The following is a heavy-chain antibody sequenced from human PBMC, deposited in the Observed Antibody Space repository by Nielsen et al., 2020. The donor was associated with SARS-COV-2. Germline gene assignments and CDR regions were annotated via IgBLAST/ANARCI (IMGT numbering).Heavy chain of an antibody. Sequence: ASVKVSCKASGYTFTSYYMHWVRQAPGQGLEWMGIINPSGGSTSYAQKFQGRVTMTRDTSTSTVYMELSSLRSEDTAVYYCASTAPGRGSFASFGADYWGQGTLVTVSS. CDR2: INPSGGST. D-gene: IGHD3-10*01. CDR3: ASTAPGRGSFASFGADY. V-gene: IGHV1-46*01. J-gene: IGHJ4*02. CDR1: GYTFTSYY.